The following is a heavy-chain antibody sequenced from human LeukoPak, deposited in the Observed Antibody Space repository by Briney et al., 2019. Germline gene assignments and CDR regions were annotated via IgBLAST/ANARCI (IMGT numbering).Heavy chain of an antibody. D-gene: IGHD3-10*01. Sequence: SETLSLTCAVYGGSFSGYYWSWIRQPPGKGLVWIGEINHSGSTNYNPSLKSRVTISVDTSKNQFSLKLSSVTAADTAVYYCARASMVRGVTINWFDPWGQGTLVTVSS. V-gene: IGHV4-34*01. CDR1: GGSFSGYY. J-gene: IGHJ5*02. CDR3: ARASMVRGVTINWFDP. CDR2: INHSGST.